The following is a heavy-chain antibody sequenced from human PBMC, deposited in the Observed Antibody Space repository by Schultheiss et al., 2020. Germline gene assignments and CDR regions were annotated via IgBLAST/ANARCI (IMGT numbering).Heavy chain of an antibody. CDR1: GFTFSSYW. CDR3: VVATRSFNNFDY. CDR2: IKQDGSEK. V-gene: IGHV3-7*01. D-gene: IGHD5-12*01. J-gene: IGHJ4*02. Sequence: GGSLRLSCAASGFTFSSYWMSWVRQAPGKGLEWVANIKQDGSEKYYVDSVKGRFTISRDNAKNSLYLQMNSLRAEDTAVYYCVVATRSFNNFDYWGQGTLVTVSS.